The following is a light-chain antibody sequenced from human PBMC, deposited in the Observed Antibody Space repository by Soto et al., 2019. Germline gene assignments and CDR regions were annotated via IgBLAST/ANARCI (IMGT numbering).Light chain of an antibody. V-gene: IGKV3D-15*01. CDR3: QQYTSWPLT. CDR1: QSVGSN. Sequence: EIVMTQSPATLSVSPGERASLFCRATQSVGSNLAWYHQKPGQAPRLLMYEASTRATGIPARFSGSGSGTEFTLSISSLQSEDFGVYYCQQYTSWPLTFGGGTKVEIK. CDR2: EAS. J-gene: IGKJ4*01.